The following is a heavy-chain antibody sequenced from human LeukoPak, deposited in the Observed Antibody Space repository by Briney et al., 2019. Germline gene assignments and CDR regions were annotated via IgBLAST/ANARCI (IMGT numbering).Heavy chain of an antibody. V-gene: IGHV3-23*01. Sequence: PGGSLRLSCAASGFTFSSYGMHWVRQAPGKGLQWVSSIANTGGNTYYADSVRGRFTISRDNSKNTLYLQMNSLRDEDTAVYYCAKESIGAAGRRFDCWGQGTPVTVSS. CDR1: GFTFSSYG. D-gene: IGHD6-13*01. J-gene: IGHJ4*02. CDR3: AKESIGAAGRRFDC. CDR2: IANTGGNT.